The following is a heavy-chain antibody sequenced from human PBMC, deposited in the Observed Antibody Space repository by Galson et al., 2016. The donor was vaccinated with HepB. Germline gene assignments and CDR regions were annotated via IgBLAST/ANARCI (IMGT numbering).Heavy chain of an antibody. CDR1: GFTFSNYA. J-gene: IGHJ4*02. Sequence: SLRLSCAASGFTFSNYAMSWVRQPPGKGLEWVSTISGTGGRAYYADSVKGRFTISRDNSKNTLFLQRGSLRVEDTAVYYCAKGLHGSGSYAFDNWGQGILVTVSS. CDR2: ISGTGGRA. CDR3: AKGLHGSGSYAFDN. V-gene: IGHV3-23*01. D-gene: IGHD3-10*01.